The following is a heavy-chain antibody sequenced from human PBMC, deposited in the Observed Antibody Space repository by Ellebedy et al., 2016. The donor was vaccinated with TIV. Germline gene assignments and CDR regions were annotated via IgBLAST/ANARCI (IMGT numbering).Heavy chain of an antibody. V-gene: IGHV3-53*04. CDR2: IYSGGST. D-gene: IGHD5-18*01. CDR3: ARDGRSGYSPYYYYYGMDV. CDR1: GFTVSSNY. Sequence: PGGSLRLSCAASGFTVSSNYMSWVRQAPGKGLEWVSVIYSGGSTYYADSVKGRFTISSHNSKNTLYLQMNSLRAEDTAVYYCARDGRSGYSPYYYYYGMDVWGQGTTVTVSS. J-gene: IGHJ6*02.